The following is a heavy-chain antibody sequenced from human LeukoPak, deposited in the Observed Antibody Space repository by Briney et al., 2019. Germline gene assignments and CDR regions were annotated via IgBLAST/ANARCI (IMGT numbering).Heavy chain of an antibody. CDR3: ATEVRGLVPYYFDF. V-gene: IGHV4-59*01. Sequence: SETLSLTCTVSGGSISSYYWSWIRQPPGKGLEWIGYIYYSGSTNYNPSLKSRVTISIDTSKNQLSLQLTSVTAADTAVYYCATEVRGLVPYYFDFGGQGTLVTVSS. D-gene: IGHD3-10*01. J-gene: IGHJ4*02. CDR2: IYYSGST. CDR1: GGSISSYY.